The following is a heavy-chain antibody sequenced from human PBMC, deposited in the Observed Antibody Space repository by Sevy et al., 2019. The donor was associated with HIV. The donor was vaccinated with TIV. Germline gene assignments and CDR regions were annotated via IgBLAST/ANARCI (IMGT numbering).Heavy chain of an antibody. Sequence: SETLSLTCSVSGGSVSSSVWSWIRQPPGKGLEWIGNVYFSGTTNYNPSLKSRVTISVDTSKNQFSLKLHSVTAADTAVYYCARDSYDNRPRRFDPWDLGALVTVSS. D-gene: IGHD3-22*01. CDR2: VYFSGTT. J-gene: IGHJ5*02. CDR1: GGSVSSSV. CDR3: ARDSYDNRPRRFDP. V-gene: IGHV4-59*02.